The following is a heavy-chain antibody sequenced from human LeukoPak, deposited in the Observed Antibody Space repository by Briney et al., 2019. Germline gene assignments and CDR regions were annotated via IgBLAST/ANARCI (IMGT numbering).Heavy chain of an antibody. CDR1: GFTFSGYK. J-gene: IGHJ4*02. Sequence: QPGGSLRLSCAASGFTFSGYKMHWVRQAPGKGLEWVSYISSSGSTTYYADSMKGRFTISRDNAKNSLYLQMDSLRAEDTAVYYCARDNGGLRYFDWLDYWGQGALVTVSS. D-gene: IGHD3-9*01. CDR2: ISSSGSTT. CDR3: ARDNGGLRYFDWLDY. V-gene: IGHV3-48*04.